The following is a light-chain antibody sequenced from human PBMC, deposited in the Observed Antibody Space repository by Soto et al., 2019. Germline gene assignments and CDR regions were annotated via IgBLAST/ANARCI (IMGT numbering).Light chain of an antibody. V-gene: IGKV1-5*03. J-gene: IGKJ4*01. CDR2: KAS. CDR3: QQYDSFPLT. Sequence: DIQMTQSPSTLSASVGDRVTITCRASQSISNWLAWYQQRPGRATQLLIHKASTLETGVPSRFSGSGSGTEFTLTISSLQPDDFASYFCQQYDSFPLTFGGGTKVEIK. CDR1: QSISNW.